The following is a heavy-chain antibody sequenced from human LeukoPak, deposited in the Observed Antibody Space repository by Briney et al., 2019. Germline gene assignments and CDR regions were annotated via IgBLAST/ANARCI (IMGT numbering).Heavy chain of an antibody. V-gene: IGHV3-21*01. Sequence: GGSLRLSCAASGFTVSSNYMSWVRQAPGKGLEWVSSISSSSSYIYYADSVKGRFTISRDNAKNSLYLQMNSLRAEDTAVYYCARDPRIEVVVPAAHNWFDPWGQGTLVTVSS. D-gene: IGHD2-2*01. CDR2: ISSSSSYI. CDR1: GFTVSSNY. CDR3: ARDPRIEVVVPAAHNWFDP. J-gene: IGHJ5*02.